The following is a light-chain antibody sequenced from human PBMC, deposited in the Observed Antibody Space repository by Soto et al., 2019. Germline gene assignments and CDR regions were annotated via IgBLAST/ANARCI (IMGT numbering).Light chain of an antibody. Sequence: DIQMTQSPSSLSASVGDRVTITCRASQSISSYLNWYQQKPGKAPKLLIYAASSLQSGVPSRFSGSGSGTDFTLTISSLQPVDFATYYCQQSYSTPITFGQGTKVDIK. CDR3: QQSYSTPIT. V-gene: IGKV1-39*01. J-gene: IGKJ1*01. CDR2: AAS. CDR1: QSISSY.